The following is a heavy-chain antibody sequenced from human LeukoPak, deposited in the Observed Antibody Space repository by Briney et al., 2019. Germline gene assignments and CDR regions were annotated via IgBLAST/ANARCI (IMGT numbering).Heavy chain of an antibody. CDR3: ARASKITMIVVVYHDAFDI. V-gene: IGHV4-31*03. J-gene: IGHJ3*02. CDR2: IYYSGST. D-gene: IGHD3-22*01. CDR1: GGSISSGGSY. Sequence: SQTLSLTCTVSGGSISSGGSYWSWIRQHPGKGLEWIGYIYYSGSTYYNPSLKSRVTISVDTSKNQFSLKLSSVTAADTAVYYCARASKITMIVVVYHDAFDIWGQGTMVTVSS.